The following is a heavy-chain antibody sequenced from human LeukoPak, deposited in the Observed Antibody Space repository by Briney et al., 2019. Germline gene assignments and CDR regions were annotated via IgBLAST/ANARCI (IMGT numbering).Heavy chain of an antibody. D-gene: IGHD6-19*01. V-gene: IGHV3-30*18. CDR1: GFTFSSYG. CDR2: ISYDGSNK. CDR3: AKDQGAVAGIDY. Sequence: GGSLRLSCAASGFTFSSYGMHWVRQAPGKGLEWVAVISYDGSNKHYADSVKGRFTISRDNSKNTLYLQMNSLRGEDTAVYYCAKDQGAVAGIDYWGQGTLVTVSS. J-gene: IGHJ4*02.